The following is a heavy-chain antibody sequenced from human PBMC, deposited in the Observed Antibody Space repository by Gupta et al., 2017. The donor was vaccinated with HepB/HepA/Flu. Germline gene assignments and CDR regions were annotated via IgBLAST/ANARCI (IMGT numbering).Heavy chain of an antibody. Sequence: EVQLVESGGGVVQPGESLRLSCTASGFTFDDYAMHWVRQAPGKGLEWVSLISGDGGSTYYADSVKGRFTISRDNSKNSLYLQMNSLRTEDSALYYCTRCGIFGVPIPYYYGMDVWGQGTTVTVSS. J-gene: IGHJ6*02. CDR2: ISGDGGST. D-gene: IGHD3-3*01. V-gene: IGHV3-43*02. CDR3: TRCGIFGVPIPYYYGMDV. CDR1: GFTFDDYA.